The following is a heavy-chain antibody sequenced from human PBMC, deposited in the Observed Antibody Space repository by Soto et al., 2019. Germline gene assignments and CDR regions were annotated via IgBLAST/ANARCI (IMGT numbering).Heavy chain of an antibody. D-gene: IGHD2-15*01. V-gene: IGHV4-39*01. J-gene: IGHJ6*02. CDR3: ARNQPQRYCSGGTCRPAYGMDV. CDR1: GGSISSDSFY. CDR2: IYYSGDT. Sequence: ETLSLTCTVSGGSISSDSFYWAWIRQPPGKGLEWIGIIYYSGDTYYNPSLAGRLTMSVDTSNQFSLTLRSVTAADTALYYCARNQPQRYCSGGTCRPAYGMDVWGQGTTVTVS.